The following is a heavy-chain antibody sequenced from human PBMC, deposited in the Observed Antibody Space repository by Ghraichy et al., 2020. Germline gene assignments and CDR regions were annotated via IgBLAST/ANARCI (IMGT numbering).Heavy chain of an antibody. CDR2: IKQDGSEK. CDR3: ASRPISDCSGGSCYGVY. J-gene: IGHJ4*02. Sequence: GGSLRLSCAASGFTFNYYWMTWVRQAPGKGLEWVANIKQDGSEKYYVDSVKGRFTISRDNAKNSLYLQMNNLRAEDTALYYCASRPISDCSGGSCYGVYWGQGTLVTVSS. V-gene: IGHV3-7*01. CDR1: GFTFNYYW. D-gene: IGHD2-15*01.